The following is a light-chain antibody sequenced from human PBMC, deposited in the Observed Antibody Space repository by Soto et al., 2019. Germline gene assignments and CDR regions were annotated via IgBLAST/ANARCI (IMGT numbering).Light chain of an antibody. CDR2: GNS. CDR3: QSYDSSLSVYVV. CDR1: SSNIGAGYD. J-gene: IGLJ2*01. V-gene: IGLV1-40*01. Sequence: QLVLTQPPSVSGAPGQRVTISFTGSSSNIGAGYDVHWYQQLPGTAPKLLIYGNSNRPSGVPDRFSGSKSGTSASLAITGLQAEDEADYYCQSYDSSLSVYVVFGGGSKLTV.